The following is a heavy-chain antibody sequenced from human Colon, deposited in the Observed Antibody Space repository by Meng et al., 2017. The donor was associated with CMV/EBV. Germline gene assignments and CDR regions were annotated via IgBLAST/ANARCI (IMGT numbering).Heavy chain of an antibody. CDR2: ISTSIGN. Sequence: GESLKISCKASGYTVSSYGISWVRQAPGQGLEWMGCISTSIGNQYAQKFQGRVIMTTDSPTNTAYLEVMSLTFEDTAVYCCVRGAWNSRGCFDHWGQGALVTVSS. CDR3: VRGAWNSRGCFDH. J-gene: IGHJ4*02. CDR1: GYTVSSYG. D-gene: IGHD1-7*01. V-gene: IGHV1-18*01.